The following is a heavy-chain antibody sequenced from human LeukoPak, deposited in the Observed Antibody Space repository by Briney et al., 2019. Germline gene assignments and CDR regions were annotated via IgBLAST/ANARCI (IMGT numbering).Heavy chain of an antibody. CDR1: GYTFTSYY. D-gene: IGHD3-22*01. CDR3: ARGLSTMMTYFDI. V-gene: IGHV1-46*01. Sequence: ASVKVSCKASGYTFTSYYMHWVRQAPGQGLEWMGIINPSGGSTSYAQNFQGRVTITADSSANTAYMELSSLTSEDTAIYYCARGLSTMMTYFDIWGQGTVVTVSS. CDR2: INPSGGST. J-gene: IGHJ3*02.